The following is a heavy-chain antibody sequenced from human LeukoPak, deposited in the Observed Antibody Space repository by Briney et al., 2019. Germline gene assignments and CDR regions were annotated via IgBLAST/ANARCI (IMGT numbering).Heavy chain of an antibody. J-gene: IGHJ3*02. CDR1: GYTFTSYY. Sequence: GASVTVSCKASGYTFTSYYMHWVRQAPGQGLEWMGLINPSGGSTSYAQKFQGRVTMTRDTSTSTVYMELSSLRSEDTAMYYCATGGERAYCGGDCYGRMSAFDIWGQGTMVTVSS. V-gene: IGHV1-46*01. D-gene: IGHD2-21*02. CDR3: ATGGERAYCGGDCYGRMSAFDI. CDR2: INPSGGST.